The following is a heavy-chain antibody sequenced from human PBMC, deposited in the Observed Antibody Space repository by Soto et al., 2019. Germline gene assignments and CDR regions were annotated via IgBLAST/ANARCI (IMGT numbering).Heavy chain of an antibody. D-gene: IGHD3-22*01. CDR3: ARSYDSEGDY. Sequence: SETLSLTCTVSGGSINRSNYYWGWIRQPPGKGLEWIGSVYYSGSTYYSPSLRSRVTISVDTSKNQFSLKLSSVTAEDTAVYYCARSYDSEGDYWGQGTLVTV. J-gene: IGHJ4*02. CDR2: VYYSGST. V-gene: IGHV4-39*01. CDR1: GGSINRSNYY.